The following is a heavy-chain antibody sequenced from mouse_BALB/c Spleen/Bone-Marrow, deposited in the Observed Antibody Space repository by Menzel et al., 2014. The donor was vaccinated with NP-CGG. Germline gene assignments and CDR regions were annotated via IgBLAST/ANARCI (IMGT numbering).Heavy chain of an antibody. CDR1: GYTFTSYW. CDR2: IHPSNGRT. D-gene: IGHD3-2*01. Sequence: QVQLQQSGTALVKPGASVKLSCKASGYTFTSYWIHWVKQRPGQGLEWIGEIHPSNGRTNYSEKFKTKATLTVDKSSTTAHMQLRSLTSENSAVYYCARGTARAMMDYWGQGTSVNVSS. J-gene: IGHJ4*01. CDR3: ARGTARAMMDY. V-gene: IGHV1S81*02.